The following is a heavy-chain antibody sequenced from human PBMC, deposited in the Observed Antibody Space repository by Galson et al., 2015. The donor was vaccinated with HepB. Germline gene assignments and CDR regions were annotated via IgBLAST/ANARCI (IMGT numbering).Heavy chain of an antibody. CDR1: GGTFGSYA. CDR3: ARGNYDYVWGSYRQTNWFDP. D-gene: IGHD3-16*02. V-gene: IGHV1-8*02. Sequence: SVKVSCKASGGTFGSYAISWVRQAPGQGLEWMGGIIPNSGNTGYAQKFQGRVTMTRNTSISTAYMELSSLRSEDTAVYYCARGNYDYVWGSYRQTNWFDPWGQGTLVTVSS. J-gene: IGHJ5*02. CDR2: IIPNSGNT.